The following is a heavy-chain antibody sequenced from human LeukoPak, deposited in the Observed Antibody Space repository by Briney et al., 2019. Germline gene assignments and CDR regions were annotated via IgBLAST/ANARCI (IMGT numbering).Heavy chain of an antibody. Sequence: SETLSLTCTVSGGSISTYSWTWIRQPPGKGLEWIGNIYYSGSSNYNPSLKSRVTISIDTSKNQFSLKVSSVTAADTAVYYCARAHSSGWPHMFDPWGQGTLVTVAS. CDR2: IYYSGSS. CDR3: ARAHSSGWPHMFDP. V-gene: IGHV4-59*01. D-gene: IGHD6-19*01. J-gene: IGHJ5*02. CDR1: GGSISTYS.